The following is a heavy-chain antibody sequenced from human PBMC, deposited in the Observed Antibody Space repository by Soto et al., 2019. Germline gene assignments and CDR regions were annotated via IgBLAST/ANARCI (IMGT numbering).Heavy chain of an antibody. CDR3: AHRPRSGSGGSCVIDAFDI. J-gene: IGHJ3*02. V-gene: IGHV2-5*02. CDR1: GFSLSTSGVG. D-gene: IGHD2-15*01. Sequence: QITLKESGPTLVKPTQTLTLTCTFSGFSLSTSGVGVGWIRQPPGKALEWLALIYWDDDKRYSPSLKSRPTITKDTSKNQVVLTMTNMDPVDTATYYCAHRPRSGSGGSCVIDAFDIWCQGTMVTVAS. CDR2: IYWDDDK.